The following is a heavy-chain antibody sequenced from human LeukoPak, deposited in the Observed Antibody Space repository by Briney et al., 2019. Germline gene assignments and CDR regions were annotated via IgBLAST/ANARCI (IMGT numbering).Heavy chain of an antibody. Sequence: SETLSLTCTVSGFSISSDYYWGWIRQPPGKGLEWLGSVSHSGITYYNSSLNSRVTISVDTSKNHFSLTVNSVTAADTAVYYCARLVIPWGQGILVAVSS. CDR1: GFSISSDYY. V-gene: IGHV4-38-2*02. D-gene: IGHD3-10*01. J-gene: IGHJ5*02. CDR2: VSHSGIT. CDR3: ARLVIP.